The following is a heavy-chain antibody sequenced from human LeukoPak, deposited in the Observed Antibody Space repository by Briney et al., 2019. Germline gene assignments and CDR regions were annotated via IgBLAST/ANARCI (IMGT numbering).Heavy chain of an antibody. CDR1: EYTFTGYY. V-gene: IGHV1-2*02. Sequence: ASVKVSCKASEYTFTGYYMHWVRQAPGQGLDGMGWINPNSGGTHYAQKFQGRVTMTRDTSISTAYMELSRLRSDDTAVYYCARDLEWRYYFDYWGQGTLVTVSS. J-gene: IGHJ4*02. D-gene: IGHD3-3*01. CDR3: ARDLEWRYYFDY. CDR2: INPNSGGT.